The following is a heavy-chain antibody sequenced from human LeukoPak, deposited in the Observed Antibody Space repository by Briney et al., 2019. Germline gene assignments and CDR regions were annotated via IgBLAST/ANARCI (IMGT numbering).Heavy chain of an antibody. Sequence: GGSLRLSCAASGFTFSNYAMTWVRQAPGKGLEWVSATSGSGGNTYYIDSVKGRFTISRDNSKNTLDLQMNSLRAEDTAVYYCAKDGRRISMIGVVRRGHYFDYWGQGILVTVSS. V-gene: IGHV3-23*01. CDR3: AKDGRRISMIGVVRRGHYFDY. CDR1: GFTFSNYA. D-gene: IGHD3-22*01. CDR2: TSGSGGNT. J-gene: IGHJ4*02.